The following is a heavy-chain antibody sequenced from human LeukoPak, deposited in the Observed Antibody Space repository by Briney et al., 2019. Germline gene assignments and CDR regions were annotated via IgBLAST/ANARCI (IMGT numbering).Heavy chain of an antibody. CDR1: GGTFSSYA. CDR3: ARGSTFDY. J-gene: IGHJ4*02. CDR2: IIPIFGTA. V-gene: IGHV1-69*05. Sequence: SVKVSRKASGGTFSSYAISWVRQAPGQGLEWMGGIIPIFGTANYAQKLQGRVTMTTDTSTSTAYMELRSLRSDDTAVYYCARGSTFDYWGQGTLVTVSS.